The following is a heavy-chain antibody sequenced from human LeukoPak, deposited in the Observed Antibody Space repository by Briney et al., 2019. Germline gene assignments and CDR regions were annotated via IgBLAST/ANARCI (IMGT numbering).Heavy chain of an antibody. D-gene: IGHD3-16*01. CDR3: AKAQGGGGDH. CDR2: IRYDGSNK. V-gene: IGHV3-30*02. CDR1: GFTFSSYG. Sequence: GGSLRLSCAASGFTFSSYGMPWVRQAPGKGLEGVAFIRYDGSNKYYADSVKGRFNISRDNSKNKLYLQMNSLRAEDTAVYYCAKAQGGGGDHWGQGTLVTVSS. J-gene: IGHJ4*02.